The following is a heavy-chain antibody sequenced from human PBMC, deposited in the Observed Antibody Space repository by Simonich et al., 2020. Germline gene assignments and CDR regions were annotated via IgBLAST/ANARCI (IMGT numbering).Heavy chain of an antibody. J-gene: IGHJ4*02. CDR2: ISAEKGNT. D-gene: IGHD6-13*01. V-gene: IGHV1-18*01. Sequence: QVQLVQSGAEVKKLGASVTVSCKASGYTFTSYGISWLRQAPGQGLAWMGRISAEKGNTNYAQKLQGRVTMTTDTSTSTAYMELRSLRSDDTAVYYCARDQGGRAAAATDYWGQGTLVTVSS. CDR1: GYTFTSYG. CDR3: ARDQGGRAAAATDY.